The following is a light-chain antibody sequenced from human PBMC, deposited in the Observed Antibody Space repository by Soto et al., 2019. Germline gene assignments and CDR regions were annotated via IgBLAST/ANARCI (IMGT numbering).Light chain of an antibody. CDR2: GAS. Sequence: ELVLTQSPRTLSLSPGERATLSCRASQSVTSNYLAWYQQEPGQAPRLLIYGASHRATGIPDRFSGSGSGTDFTLTIHRLEPEDFGVYYCQQYAYSPPTFVLGTKVDIK. CDR1: QSVTSNY. V-gene: IGKV3-20*01. J-gene: IGKJ1*01. CDR3: QQYAYSPPT.